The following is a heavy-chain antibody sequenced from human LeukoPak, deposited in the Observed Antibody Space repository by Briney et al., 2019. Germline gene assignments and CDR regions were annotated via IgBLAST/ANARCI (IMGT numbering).Heavy chain of an antibody. J-gene: IGHJ3*02. CDR2: IYPGDSDT. D-gene: IGHD3-22*01. V-gene: IGHV5-51*01. CDR1: GYSFTSYW. CDR3: ALASPYYDSSGYYRPPDAFDI. Sequence: GESLQISCKGSGYSFTSYWIGWVRQMPGKGLEWMGIIYPGDSDTRYSPSFQGQVTISADKSISTAYLQWSSLKASDTAMYYCALASPYYDSSGYYRPPDAFDIWGQGTMVTVSS.